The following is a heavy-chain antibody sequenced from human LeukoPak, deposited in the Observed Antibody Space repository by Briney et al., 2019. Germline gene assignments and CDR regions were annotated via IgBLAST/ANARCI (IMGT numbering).Heavy chain of an antibody. CDR3: ARDRGYYYGMDV. CDR1: GYTFTSYY. V-gene: IGHV1-46*01. J-gene: IGHJ6*02. Sequence: GASVKVSCKASGYTFTSYYMHWVRQAPGQGLEWMGIINPSGCSTSYAQKFQGRVTMTRDTSTSKVYMELSSLRSEDTAVYYCARDRGYYYGMDVWGQGTTVTVSS. D-gene: IGHD3-10*01. CDR2: INPSGCST.